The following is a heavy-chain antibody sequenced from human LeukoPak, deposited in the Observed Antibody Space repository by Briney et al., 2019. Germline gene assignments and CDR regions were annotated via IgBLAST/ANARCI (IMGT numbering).Heavy chain of an antibody. CDR2: INHSGST. Sequence: SETLSLTCAVYGGSFSGYYWGWIRQPPGKGLEWIGEINHSGSTNYNPSLKSRVTISVDTSKNQFSLKLSSVTAADTAVYYCARGESPPIELGYPYYFDYWGQGTLVTVSS. CDR1: GGSFSGYY. D-gene: IGHD3-22*01. J-gene: IGHJ4*02. CDR3: ARGESPPIELGYPYYFDY. V-gene: IGHV4-34*01.